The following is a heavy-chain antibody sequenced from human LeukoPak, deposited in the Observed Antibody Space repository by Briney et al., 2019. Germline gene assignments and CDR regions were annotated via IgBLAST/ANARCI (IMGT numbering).Heavy chain of an antibody. V-gene: IGHV1-2*02. D-gene: IGHD2-2*01. CDR1: GYTFTGYY. J-gene: IGHJ4*02. CDR2: INPNSGGT. CDR3: ARLYCSSTSCHGFDY. Sequence: ASVKVSCKASGYTFTGYYIHWVRQAPGQGLEWMGWINPNSGGTNYAQKFQGRVTMTRDTSISTAYMELSRLRSDDTAVYYCARLYCSSTSCHGFDYWGQGTLVTVSS.